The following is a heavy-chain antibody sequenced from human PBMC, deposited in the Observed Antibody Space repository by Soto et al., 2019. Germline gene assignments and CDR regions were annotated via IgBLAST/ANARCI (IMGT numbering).Heavy chain of an antibody. D-gene: IGHD5-12*01. CDR3: ARVVIVATSYYFDY. V-gene: IGHV3-72*01. Sequence: EVQLVESGGGLVQPGGSLRLSCAASGFTFSDHYMDWVRQPPGKGLEWVGRIRTKANSYTTEYAASVKGRFTISRDDSKNSLYLQMNSLKTEDTAVYYCARVVIVATSYYFDYWGQGTLVTVSS. CDR1: GFTFSDHY. J-gene: IGHJ4*02. CDR2: IRTKANSYTT.